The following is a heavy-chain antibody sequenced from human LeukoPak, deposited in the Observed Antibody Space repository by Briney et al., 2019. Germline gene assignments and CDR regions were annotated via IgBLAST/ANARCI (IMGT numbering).Heavy chain of an antibody. CDR3: ARHSSRESFYDFDS. V-gene: IGHV1-69*02. CDR1: GGTSITHI. J-gene: IGHJ4*02. CDR2: IIPMLGIP. Sequence: SVKVSCKTSGGTSITHIINWVRQAPGQGLEWMGRIIPMLGIPNYAQKFQGRVTFTADRSTNTAYMALSSLRSEDTAVYYCARHSSRESFYDFDSWGQGALIIVSS. D-gene: IGHD3-16*01.